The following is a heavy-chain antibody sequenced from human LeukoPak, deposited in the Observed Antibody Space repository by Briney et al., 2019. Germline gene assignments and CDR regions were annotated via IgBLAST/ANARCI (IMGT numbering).Heavy chain of an antibody. V-gene: IGHV3-48*03. CDR1: GFTFSSYE. J-gene: IGHJ3*02. D-gene: IGHD4-17*01. Sequence: GGSLRLSGAASGFTFSSYEMNWVRQAPGKGLEWVSYISSSGSTIYYADSVKGRFTISRDNAKNSLYLQMNSLRAEDTAVYYCARVTTVTRGAFDIWGQGTMVTVSS. CDR2: ISSSGSTI. CDR3: ARVTTVTRGAFDI.